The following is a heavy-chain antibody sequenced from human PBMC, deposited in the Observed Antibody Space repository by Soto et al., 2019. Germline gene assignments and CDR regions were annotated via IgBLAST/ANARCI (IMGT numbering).Heavy chain of an antibody. V-gene: IGHV1-18*01. J-gene: IGHJ6*02. CDR3: AREGPAPYYYYGMDV. Sequence: QLQLVQSRGEVKKPGASVKVSCKTSGYSFTTYGISWVRQAPGQGLEWMGWISGYNGNTNYAQKLQGRVTMTTDTSTSTAYMELRSLRSDDTAVYYCAREGPAPYYYYGMDVWGQGSTVTVSS. CDR1: GYSFTTYG. CDR2: ISGYNGNT.